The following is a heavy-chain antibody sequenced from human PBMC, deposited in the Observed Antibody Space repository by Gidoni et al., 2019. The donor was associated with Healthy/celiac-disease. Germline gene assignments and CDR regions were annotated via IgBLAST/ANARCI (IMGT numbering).Heavy chain of an antibody. D-gene: IGHD3-3*01. Sequence: QLQLQESGPGLVKPPATLSLTCTISGGSLSTSSYYCGWSRQPPGKRLAWIGSMYDSGSTYYNPSLKSRVTISVDTSKNQFSLKLSSVTAADTAVYYCARAGATYYDFWSGYYGHWFDPWGQGTLVTVSS. CDR2: MYDSGST. CDR1: GGSLSTSSYY. CDR3: ARAGATYYDFWSGYYGHWFDP. V-gene: IGHV4-39*01. J-gene: IGHJ5*02.